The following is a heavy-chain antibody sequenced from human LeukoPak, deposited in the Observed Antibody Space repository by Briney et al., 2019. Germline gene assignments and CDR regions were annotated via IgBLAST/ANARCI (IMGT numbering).Heavy chain of an antibody. CDR1: RYTFSTYT. V-gene: IGHV3-21*01. CDR2: ISSNSNYI. CDR3: ARWVGNYYYYIDF. Sequence: PGGSLRLSCAASRYTFSTYTMNWVRQAPGKGLEWVSSISSNSNYIYYADSVKGRFTISRDNAKNSLFLQMNSLRAEDTAVYYCARWVGNYYYYIDFWGKGTTVTVSS. J-gene: IGHJ6*03.